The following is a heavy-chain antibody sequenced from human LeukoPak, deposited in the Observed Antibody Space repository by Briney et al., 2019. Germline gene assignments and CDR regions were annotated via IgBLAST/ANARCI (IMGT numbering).Heavy chain of an antibody. Sequence: SETLSLTCTVSGGSISSYYWSWIRQPPGKGLEWIGYIYDSGSPNYNPSLKSRVTISVDTSKNQFSLNLNSVTAADTAIYYCARESPYCTTTSCYGGTFDYWGQGTLVTVSS. D-gene: IGHD2-2*01. V-gene: IGHV4-59*01. J-gene: IGHJ4*02. CDR3: ARESPYCTTTSCYGGTFDY. CDR1: GGSISSYY. CDR2: IYDSGSP.